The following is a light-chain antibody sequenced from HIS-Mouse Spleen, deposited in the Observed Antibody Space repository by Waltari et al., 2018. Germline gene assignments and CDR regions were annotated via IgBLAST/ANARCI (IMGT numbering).Light chain of an antibody. CDR1: SSDVGSYNL. V-gene: IGLV2-23*01. Sequence: QSALTQPASVSGSPGQSITISCTGTSSDVGSYNLVSWYQQHPGKAPKRRIYEGSKRPSGVSNRFSGSKSGNTASLTISGLQAEDEADYYCCSYAGSSPYVVFGGGTKLTVL. CDR2: EGS. CDR3: CSYAGSSPYVV. J-gene: IGLJ2*01.